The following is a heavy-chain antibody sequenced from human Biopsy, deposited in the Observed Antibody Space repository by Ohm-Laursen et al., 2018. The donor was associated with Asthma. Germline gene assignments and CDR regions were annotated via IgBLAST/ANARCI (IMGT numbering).Heavy chain of an antibody. CDR3: TTDALLYSSADY. D-gene: IGHD2-8*01. J-gene: IGHJ4*02. Sequence: SLRLSCAASGFTFSSYAMSWVRQAPGKGLEWVGRIKSKTDGGTTDYAAPVKGRFTISRDDSKNTLYLQMNSLKTEDTAVYYCTTDALLYSSADYWGQETLVTVSS. CDR2: IKSKTDGGTT. CDR1: GFTFSSYA. V-gene: IGHV3-15*01.